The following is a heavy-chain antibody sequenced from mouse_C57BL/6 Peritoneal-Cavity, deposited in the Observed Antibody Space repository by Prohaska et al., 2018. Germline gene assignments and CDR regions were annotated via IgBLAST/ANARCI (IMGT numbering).Heavy chain of an antibody. CDR1: GYTFTSYW. CDR2: IDPSDSYT. D-gene: IGHD1-1*01. CDR3: ARDTTVVACY. V-gene: IGHV1-50*01. J-gene: IGHJ2*01. Sequence: QVQLQQPGAELVKPGASVKLSCKASGYTFTSYWMQWVKQRPGQGLEWIGEIDPSDSYTNYNQKFKGKATLTVDTSSSTAYMQLSSLTSEDSAVYYCARDTTVVACYWGQGTTLTVSS.